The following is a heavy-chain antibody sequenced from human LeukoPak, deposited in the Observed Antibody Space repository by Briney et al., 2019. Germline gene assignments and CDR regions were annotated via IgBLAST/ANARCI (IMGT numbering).Heavy chain of an antibody. J-gene: IGHJ4*02. CDR1: GFTFSSYE. CDR2: ISSSGSTI. D-gene: IGHD2-2*01. CDR3: ARGGYCSSTSCYADYSDY. V-gene: IGHV3-48*03. Sequence: TGGSLRLSCAASGFTFSSYEMNWVRQAPGKGLEWVSYISSSGSTIYYADSVKGRFTISRDNAKNSLYLQMNSLRAEDTAVYYCARGGYCSSTSCYADYSDYWGQGTLVTVSS.